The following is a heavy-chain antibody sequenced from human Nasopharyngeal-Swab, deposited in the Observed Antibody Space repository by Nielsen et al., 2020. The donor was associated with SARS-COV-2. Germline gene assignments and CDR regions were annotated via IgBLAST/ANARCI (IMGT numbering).Heavy chain of an antibody. CDR1: GFSVSSNY. CDR3: AKGAAMVIRGHYYYYGMDV. Sequence: GESLKISCAASGFSVSSNYMSWVRQAPGKGLEWVSIIYPGGSTYYADSVKGRFTISRDSSRNTLYLQMNSLRAEDTAVYYCAKGAAMVIRGHYYYYGMDVWGQGTTVTVSS. J-gene: IGHJ6*02. CDR2: IYPGGST. V-gene: IGHV3-53*01. D-gene: IGHD5-18*01.